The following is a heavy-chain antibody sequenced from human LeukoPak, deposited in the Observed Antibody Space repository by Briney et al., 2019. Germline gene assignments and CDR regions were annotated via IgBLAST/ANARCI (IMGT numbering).Heavy chain of an antibody. CDR2: ISWRSSDI. Sequence: GGSLRLSCVASGFTLSSYNMKWVRQAPGKRLEWVSSISWRSSDIEYADSVKGRFTISRDNSQHTLYLQVSSLRAEDTAVYFCAKSVFHIMTDYYFALDVWGQGTTVTVSS. V-gene: IGHV3-21*04. CDR3: AKSVFHIMTDYYFALDV. D-gene: IGHD3-9*01. CDR1: GFTLSSYN. J-gene: IGHJ6*02.